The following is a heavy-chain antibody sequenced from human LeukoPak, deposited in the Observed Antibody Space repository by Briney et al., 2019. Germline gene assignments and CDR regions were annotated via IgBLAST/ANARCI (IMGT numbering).Heavy chain of an antibody. CDR2: IYHSGST. D-gene: IGHD1-26*01. Sequence: SETLSLTCAVSGGSISSGGYSWSWIRQPPGTGLEWIGYIYHSGSTYYNPSLKSRVTISVDRSKNQFSLKLSSVTAADTAVYYCAGGAEWDSAFDIWGQGTMVTVSS. CDR3: AGGAEWDSAFDI. CDR1: GGSISSGGYS. J-gene: IGHJ3*02. V-gene: IGHV4-30-2*01.